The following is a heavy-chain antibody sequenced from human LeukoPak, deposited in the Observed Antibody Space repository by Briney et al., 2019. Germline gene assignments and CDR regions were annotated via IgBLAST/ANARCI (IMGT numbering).Heavy chain of an antibody. Sequence: ASVKVSCKASGGTFSSYAISWVRQAPGRGLEWMGRIIPILGIANYAQKFQGRVTITADKSTSTAYMELSSLRSEDTAVYYCARLQKTYYYDSSGYYGLGDYWGQGTLVSVSS. D-gene: IGHD3-22*01. V-gene: IGHV1-69*04. J-gene: IGHJ4*02. CDR1: GGTFSSYA. CDR3: ARLQKTYYYDSSGYYGLGDY. CDR2: IIPILGIA.